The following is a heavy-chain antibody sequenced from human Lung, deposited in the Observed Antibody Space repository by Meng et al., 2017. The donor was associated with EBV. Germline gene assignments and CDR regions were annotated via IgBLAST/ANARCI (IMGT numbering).Heavy chain of an antibody. D-gene: IGHD1-14*01. V-gene: IGHV1-69*13. J-gene: IGHJ4*02. Sequence: HVQLVQSGAEVKKPVSSVKVACKTSGDSFSTQTFSWVRQAPGQGLEWMGGLIAVFDKTKAAPRFQDRVTFTADESTSTAYMELSSLTFDDTAVYFCARGRRNEPLFDYWGQGTLVTVAS. CDR2: LIAVFDKT. CDR3: ARGRRNEPLFDY. CDR1: GDSFSTQT.